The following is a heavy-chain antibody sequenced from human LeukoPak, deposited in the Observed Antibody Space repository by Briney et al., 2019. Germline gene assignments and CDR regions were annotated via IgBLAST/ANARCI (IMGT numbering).Heavy chain of an antibody. V-gene: IGHV3-53*01. J-gene: IGHJ4*02. CDR3: AKDSERYGVLEY. CDR2: IYSGGST. D-gene: IGHD4-17*01. Sequence: GGSLRLSCAASGFTVSSNYMSWVRQAPGKGLEWVSVIYSGGSTYYADSVKGRFTISRDNSKNTVYLQLNNLRDEDTAVYYCAKDSERYGVLEYWGQGTLVSVSA. CDR1: GFTVSSNY.